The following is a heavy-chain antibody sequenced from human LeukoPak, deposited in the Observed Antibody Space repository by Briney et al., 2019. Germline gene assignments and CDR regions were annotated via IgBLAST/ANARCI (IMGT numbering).Heavy chain of an antibody. J-gene: IGHJ3*02. CDR3: ARQLMTTHAFDI. CDR2: IYYSGST. CDR1: GGSISSGDYY. V-gene: IGHV4-30-4*08. D-gene: IGHD1-14*01. Sequence: PSQTLSLTCTVSGGSISSGDYYWSWIRQPPGKGLEWIGYIYYSGSTYYNPSLKSRVTISVDTSKNQFSLKLSSVTAADTAVYYCARQLMTTHAFDIWGQGTMVTVSS.